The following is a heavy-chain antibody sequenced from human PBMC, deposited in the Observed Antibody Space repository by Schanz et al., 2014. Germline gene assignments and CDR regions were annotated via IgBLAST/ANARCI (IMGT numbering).Heavy chain of an antibody. V-gene: IGHV3-74*02. CDR3: ARKMKLGVYGGKGHDSLDI. J-gene: IGHJ3*02. CDR2: INSVGSNT. D-gene: IGHD4-17*01. CDR1: GFTLSSHW. Sequence: EVHLLDSGGGLVQPGGSLRLSCAASGFTLSSHWMHWVRQDPGKGLVWVARINSVGSNTDYADSVTGRFTISRDNAKNTLYLQMNTLRAEDTAVYYCARKMKLGVYGGKGHDSLDIWGQGTMVTVSS.